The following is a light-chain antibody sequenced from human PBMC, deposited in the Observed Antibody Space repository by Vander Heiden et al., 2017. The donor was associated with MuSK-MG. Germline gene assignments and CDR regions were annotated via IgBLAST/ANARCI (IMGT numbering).Light chain of an antibody. CDR3: QAWDSSTVV. CDR1: KLGDKY. CDR2: QDS. V-gene: IGLV3-1*01. J-gene: IGLJ2*01. Sequence: SYELTQPPSVSVSPGQTASITCSGDKLGDKYACWYQQKPGQSPVLVIYQDSKLPSGIPERFSGSNSGNTATLTIGGTQAMDEADYYCQAWDSSTVVFGGGTKLTGL.